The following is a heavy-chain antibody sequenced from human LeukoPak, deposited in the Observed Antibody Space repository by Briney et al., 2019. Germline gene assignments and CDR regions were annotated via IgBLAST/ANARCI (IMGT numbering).Heavy chain of an antibody. D-gene: IGHD6-13*01. J-gene: IGHJ4*02. CDR1: GDTFSNYA. CDR3: ARAGSSRFSVPYYFDS. CDR2: SIPSLGTP. V-gene: IGHV1-69*04. Sequence: SVKLSCKASGDTFSNYAISGMRQAPGQGLDWVGSSIPSLGTPNYAQKFEGRVTITAARSTTTAYMELSSLRFEDTAVYYCARAGSSRFSVPYYFDSWGQGTPVTVSS.